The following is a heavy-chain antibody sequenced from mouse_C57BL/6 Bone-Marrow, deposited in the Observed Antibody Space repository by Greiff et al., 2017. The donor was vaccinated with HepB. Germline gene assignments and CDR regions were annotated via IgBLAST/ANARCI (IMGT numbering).Heavy chain of an antibody. CDR3: ARPPSTWYFDV. CDR1: GYTFTSYW. D-gene: IGHD1-1*01. J-gene: IGHJ1*03. V-gene: IGHV1-7*01. CDR2: INPSSGYT. Sequence: QVQLKESGAELAKPGASVKLSCKASGYTFTSYWMHWVKQRPGQGLEWIGYINPSSGYTKYNQKFKDKATLTADKSSSTAYMQLSSLTYEDSAVYYCARPPSTWYFDVWGTGTTVTVSS.